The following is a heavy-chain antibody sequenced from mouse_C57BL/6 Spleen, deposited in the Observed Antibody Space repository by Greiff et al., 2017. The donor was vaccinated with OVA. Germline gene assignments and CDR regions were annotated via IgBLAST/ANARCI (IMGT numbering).Heavy chain of an antibody. CDR1: GFTFSSYA. CDR2: ISDGGSYT. Sequence: EVKLVESGGGLVKPGGSLKLSCAASGFTFSSYAMSWVRQTPEKRLEWVATISDGGSYTYYPDNVKGRFTISRDNAKNNLYLQMSHLKSEDTAMYDSARITTVVATGCFDVWGKGTTVTVSS. J-gene: IGHJ1*03. CDR3: ARITTVVATGCFDV. D-gene: IGHD1-1*01. V-gene: IGHV5-4*03.